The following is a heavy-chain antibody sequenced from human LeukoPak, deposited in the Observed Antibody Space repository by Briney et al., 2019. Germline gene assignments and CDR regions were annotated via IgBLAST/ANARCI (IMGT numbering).Heavy chain of an antibody. J-gene: IGHJ4*02. CDR1: GGSFSGYY. V-gene: IGHV3-69-1*01. CDR3: ARDRQQWLTPGLLDY. Sequence: PSETLSLTCAVFGGSFSGYYWNWVRQAPGKGLEWVSYISSSSTIYYADSVKGRFTISRDNAKNSLYLQMNSLRAEDTAVYYCARDRQQWLTPGLLDYWGQGTLVTVSS. CDR2: ISSSSTI. D-gene: IGHD6-19*01.